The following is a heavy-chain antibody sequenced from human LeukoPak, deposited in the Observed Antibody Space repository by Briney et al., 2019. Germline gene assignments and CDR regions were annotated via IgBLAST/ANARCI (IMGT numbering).Heavy chain of an antibody. Sequence: PGGSLRLSCATSGFTFNNFWMNWVRQAPGKGLEWVANINTDGSEKYYVDSVEGRFTISRDNAKNTLYLQMISLRDEDTAVYYCARSHSSDYYLIDYWGQGTLVTVSS. J-gene: IGHJ4*02. CDR2: INTDGSEK. CDR1: GFTFNNFW. CDR3: ARSHSSDYYLIDY. D-gene: IGHD3-22*01. V-gene: IGHV3-7*01.